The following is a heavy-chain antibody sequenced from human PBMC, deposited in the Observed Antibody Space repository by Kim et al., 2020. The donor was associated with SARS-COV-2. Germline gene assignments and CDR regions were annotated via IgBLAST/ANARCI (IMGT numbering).Heavy chain of an antibody. Sequence: GGSLRLSCAASGFTFSSYSMNWVRQAPGKGLEWVSYISSSSSTIYYADSVKGRFTISRDNAKNSLYLQMNRLRAEDPAVYYCAANWAHYWGQGTLVTVSS. D-gene: IGHD7-27*01. CDR3: AANWAHY. CDR1: GFTFSSYS. V-gene: IGHV3-48*04. J-gene: IGHJ4*02. CDR2: ISSSSSTI.